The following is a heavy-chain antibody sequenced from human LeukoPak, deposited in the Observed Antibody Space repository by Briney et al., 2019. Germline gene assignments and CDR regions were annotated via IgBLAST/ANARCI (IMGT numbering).Heavy chain of an antibody. CDR3: ATSPGSSGWPDY. J-gene: IGHJ4*02. CDR1: GFTFSSYS. D-gene: IGHD6-19*01. Sequence: GGSLRLSCAASGFTFSSYSMNWVRQAPGKGLEWVSSISSSSSYIYYADSVKGRFTISRDNAKSSLYLQMNSLRAEDTAVYYCATSPGSSGWPDYWGQGTLVTVSS. V-gene: IGHV3-21*01. CDR2: ISSSSSYI.